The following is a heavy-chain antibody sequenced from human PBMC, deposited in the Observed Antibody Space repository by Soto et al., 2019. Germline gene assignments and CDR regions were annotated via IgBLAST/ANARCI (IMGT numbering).Heavy chain of an antibody. CDR1: GFTFSSFG. CDR3: ARGYKSGSYFY. V-gene: IGHV3-48*01. CDR2: ISSSSNTI. J-gene: IGHJ4*02. Sequence: EVQVVESGGGLVQPGGSLRLSCAASGFTFSSFGMTWVRQAPGKGLEWVSYISSSSNTIYYGDSVKGRFTISRDNAKKSLYLQMNSLRAEDTAMYYCARGYKSGSYFYWGQGTLVTVSS. D-gene: IGHD3-10*01.